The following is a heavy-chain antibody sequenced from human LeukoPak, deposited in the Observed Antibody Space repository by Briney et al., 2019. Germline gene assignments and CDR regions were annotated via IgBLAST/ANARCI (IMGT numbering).Heavy chain of an antibody. J-gene: IGHJ5*02. V-gene: IGHV1-18*01. CDR3: AACCSSTSCFTCNWFDP. CDR1: GYTFTSYG. Sequence: ASVKVSCKASGYTFTSYGISWVRQAPGQGLEWMGWISAYNGNTNYAQKLQGRVTMTTDTSTSTAYMELRSLRSEDTAVYYCAACCSSTSCFTCNWFDPWGQGTLVTVSS. D-gene: IGHD2-2*02. CDR2: ISAYNGNT.